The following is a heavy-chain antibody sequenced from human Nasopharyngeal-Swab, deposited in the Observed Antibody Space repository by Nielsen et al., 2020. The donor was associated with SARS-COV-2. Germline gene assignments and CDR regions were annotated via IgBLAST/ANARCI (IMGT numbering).Heavy chain of an antibody. CDR3: ATVFSVTGDRGSLDY. CDR2: FDPEHGET. J-gene: IGHJ4*02. Sequence: ASVKVSCKVSGYTLTELSMHWVRQAPGKGLEWMGGFDPEHGETFYAQKFQGRVTMTEDTSTDTAYMELSSLGSEDTAVYYCATVFSVTGDRGSLDYWGQGTLVTVSS. V-gene: IGHV1-24*01. CDR1: GYTLTELS. D-gene: IGHD7-27*01.